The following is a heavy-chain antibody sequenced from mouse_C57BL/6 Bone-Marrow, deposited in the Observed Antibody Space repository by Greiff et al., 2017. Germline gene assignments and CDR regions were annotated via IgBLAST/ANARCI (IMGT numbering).Heavy chain of an antibody. V-gene: IGHV5-17*01. CDR1: GFTFSDYG. CDR2: ISSGSSTI. J-gene: IGHJ2*01. D-gene: IGHD1-1*01. CDR3: ARGYYGSSLDY. Sequence: EVKLVESGGGLVKPGGSLKLSCAASGFTFSDYGMHWVRQAPEKGLEWVAYISSGSSTIYNADTVKGRFTISRDNAKNTLFLQMTSLRSEDTAMYYCARGYYGSSLDYWGQGTTLTVSS.